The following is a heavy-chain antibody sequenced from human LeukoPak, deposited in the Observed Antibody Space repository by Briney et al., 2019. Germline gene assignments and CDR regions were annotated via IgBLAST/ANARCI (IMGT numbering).Heavy chain of an antibody. J-gene: IGHJ4*02. Sequence: GRSLRLSCAASGFTFDDYGMHWVRQAPGKGLEWVSGISGSGGSTYYADSVKGRFTISRDNSKNTLYLQMNSLRAEDTAVYYCAKRMEKEATQDYWGQGTLVTVSS. CDR3: AKRMEKEATQDY. D-gene: IGHD2-15*01. CDR1: GFTFDDYG. V-gene: IGHV3-23*01. CDR2: ISGSGGST.